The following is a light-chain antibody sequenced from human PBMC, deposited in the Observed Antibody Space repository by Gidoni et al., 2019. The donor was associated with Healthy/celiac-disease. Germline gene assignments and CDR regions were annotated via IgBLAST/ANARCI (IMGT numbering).Light chain of an antibody. CDR1: QSISSY. CDR2: AAS. J-gene: IGKJ4*01. Sequence: DIQITQSPSSLSASVGDIVTITCRASQSISSYLNWYQQKPGKAPKLLIYAASSLQSGVPSRFSGSGSGTDFTLTISSLQPEDFATYYCQQSYSTPPAFGGGTKVEIK. V-gene: IGKV1-39*01. CDR3: QQSYSTPPA.